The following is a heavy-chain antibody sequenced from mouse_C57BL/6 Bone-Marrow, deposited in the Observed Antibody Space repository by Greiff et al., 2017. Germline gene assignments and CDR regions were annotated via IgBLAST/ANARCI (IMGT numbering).Heavy chain of an antibody. CDR3: ARMMVAWFAY. D-gene: IGHD2-3*01. V-gene: IGHV5-6*02. J-gene: IGHJ3*01. CDR2: ISSGGSYT. Sequence: DVKLVESGGDLVKPGGSLKLYCAASGFTFSSYGMSWVRQTPDKRLEWVATISSGGSYTYYPDSVKGRFTISRDNAKNTLYLQMSSLKSEDTAMYYCARMMVAWFAYWGQGTLVTVSA. CDR1: GFTFSSYG.